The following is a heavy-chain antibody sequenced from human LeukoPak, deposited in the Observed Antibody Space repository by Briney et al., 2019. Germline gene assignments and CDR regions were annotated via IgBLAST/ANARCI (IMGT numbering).Heavy chain of an antibody. Sequence: GRSLRLSCAASGFTFSSYAMHWVRQAPGKGLEWVAVISYDGSNKYYADSVKGRFTISRDNSKNTLYLQMNSLRAEDTAVYYCARGGGWLQPFDYWGQGTLVTVSS. V-gene: IGHV3-30*04. J-gene: IGHJ4*02. CDR1: GFTFSSYA. D-gene: IGHD5-24*01. CDR2: ISYDGSNK. CDR3: ARGGGWLQPFDY.